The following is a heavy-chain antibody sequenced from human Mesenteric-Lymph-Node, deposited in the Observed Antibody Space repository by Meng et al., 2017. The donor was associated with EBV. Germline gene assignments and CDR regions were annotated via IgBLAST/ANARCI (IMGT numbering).Heavy chain of an antibody. D-gene: IGHD5-12*01. CDR2: ITPVFGIA. V-gene: IGHV1-69*17. Sequence: QVQLVQSGAEVKKPGSSVKVSCKTSGGTFSNYALSWVRQAPGQGLEWMGDITPVFGIANYAESFQGRVTISADTSTRTTYMDLSSLRSDDTAVYYCVRDLWLRIGECVWGQGTLVTVSS. J-gene: IGHJ4*02. CDR1: GGTFSNYA. CDR3: VRDLWLRIGECV.